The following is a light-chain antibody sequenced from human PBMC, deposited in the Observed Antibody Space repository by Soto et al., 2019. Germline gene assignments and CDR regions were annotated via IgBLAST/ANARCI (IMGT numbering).Light chain of an antibody. Sequence: EIVLTQSPATLSLSPGERATLSCRASQSVSSYLVWYQQKPGQAPRLLIYDVSNRATGIPARFSGSGSGTGFTLTISSLEPEDFEVYYCQQRSNWPLTFGGGTKVEIK. CDR3: QQRSNWPLT. CDR2: DVS. V-gene: IGKV3-11*01. CDR1: QSVSSY. J-gene: IGKJ4*01.